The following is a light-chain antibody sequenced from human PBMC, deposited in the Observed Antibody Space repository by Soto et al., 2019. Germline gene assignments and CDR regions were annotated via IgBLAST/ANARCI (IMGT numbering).Light chain of an antibody. CDR3: NSYAGSFAV. CDR2: EVS. V-gene: IGLV2-8*01. J-gene: IGLJ2*01. CDR1: SSDDGGYNY. Sequence: QSALTQPPSASGSPGQSVTISCTGTSSDDGGYNYVSWYQQHPGKAPKLMIYEVSKRPSGVPDRFSGSKSGNTASLTVSGLQAADEADYYCNSYAGSFAVFGGGTKLTVL.